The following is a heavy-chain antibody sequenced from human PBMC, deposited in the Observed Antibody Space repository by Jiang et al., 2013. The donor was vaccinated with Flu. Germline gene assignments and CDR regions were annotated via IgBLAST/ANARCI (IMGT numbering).Heavy chain of an antibody. V-gene: IGHV4-30-2*01. CDR2: IYHSGST. CDR1: GGSISSGGYS. D-gene: IGHD3-10*01. Sequence: LLKPSQTLSLTCAVSGGSISSGGYSWSWIRQPPGKGLEWIGYIYHSGSTYYNPSLKSRVTISVDRSKNQFSLKLSSVTAADTAVYYCARGDYYGSGSYPDAFDIWGQGTMVTVSS. CDR3: ARGDYYGSGSYPDAFDI. J-gene: IGHJ3*02.